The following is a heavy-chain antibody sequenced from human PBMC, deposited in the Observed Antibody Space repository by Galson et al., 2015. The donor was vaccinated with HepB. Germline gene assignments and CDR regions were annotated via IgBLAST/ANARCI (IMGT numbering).Heavy chain of an antibody. CDR1: GGTFSSYA. CDR2: IIPIFGTA. CDR3: ARGPEGVVVVPAARDYYYYYYMDV. D-gene: IGHD2-2*01. V-gene: IGHV1-69*13. J-gene: IGHJ6*03. Sequence: SVKVSCKASGGTFSSYAISWVRRAPGQGLEWMGGIIPIFGTANYAQKFQGRVTITADESTSTAYMELSSLRSEDTAVYYCARGPEGVVVVPAARDYYYYYYMDVWGKGTTVTVSS.